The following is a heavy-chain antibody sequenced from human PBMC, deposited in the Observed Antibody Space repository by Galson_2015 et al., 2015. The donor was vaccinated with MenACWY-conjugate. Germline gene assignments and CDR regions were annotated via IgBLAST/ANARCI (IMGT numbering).Heavy chain of an antibody. Sequence: NTKYSQKFQGRVTITRDTSASTAYMELSSLRSEDTAVYYCAGAGSITMVRGVIGYWGQGTLVTVSS. D-gene: IGHD3-10*01. CDR3: AGAGSITMVRGVIGY. J-gene: IGHJ4*02. CDR2: NT. V-gene: IGHV1-3*01.